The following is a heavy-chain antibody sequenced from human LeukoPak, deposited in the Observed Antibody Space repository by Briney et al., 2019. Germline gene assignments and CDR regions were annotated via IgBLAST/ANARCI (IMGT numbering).Heavy chain of an antibody. CDR2: IYHSGST. CDR3: AVVGATNFDY. Sequence: GSLRLSCAASGFTFSDYYMSWIRQPPGKGLEWIGSIYHSGSTYYNPSLKSRVTISVDTSKNQFSLKLSSVTAADTAVYYCAVVGATNFDYWGQGTLVTVSS. V-gene: IGHV4-38-2*01. CDR1: GFTFSDYY. D-gene: IGHD1-26*01. J-gene: IGHJ4*02.